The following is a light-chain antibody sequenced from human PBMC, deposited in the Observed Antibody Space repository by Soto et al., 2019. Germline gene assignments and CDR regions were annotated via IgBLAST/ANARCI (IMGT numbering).Light chain of an antibody. CDR1: QSLSNS. CDR3: QQRSNWPLT. J-gene: IGKJ4*01. V-gene: IGKV3-11*01. Sequence: EIVLTQSPAALSLSPGERATLSCRASQSLSNSLAWYQQKPGQAPRLLIYDASNRATGIPARFSGSGSGTDFTLTVDSLEPEDFAVYYCQQRSNWPLTFGGGTKVE. CDR2: DAS.